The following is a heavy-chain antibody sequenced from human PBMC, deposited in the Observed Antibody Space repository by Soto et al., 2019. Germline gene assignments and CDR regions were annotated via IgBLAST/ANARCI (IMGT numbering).Heavy chain of an antibody. CDR1: GFSFSTYE. D-gene: IGHD6-13*01. J-gene: IGHJ4*02. V-gene: IGHV3-48*03. CDR2: ISSGSDTI. CDR3: ARDRAAGGY. Sequence: PAESLRLSCAASGFSFSTYEMNWVRQAPGKGLEWVAYISSGSDTIHYADSVRGRFTVSRDNAKNSLYLQMNSLRVEDMALYYCARDRAAGGYWGQGTRVTVS.